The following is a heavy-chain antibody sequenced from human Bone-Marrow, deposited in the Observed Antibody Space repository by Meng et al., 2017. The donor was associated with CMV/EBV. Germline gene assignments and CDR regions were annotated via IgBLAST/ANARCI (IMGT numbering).Heavy chain of an antibody. D-gene: IGHD3-9*01. CDR1: GGSISSYY. J-gene: IGHJ4*02. Sequence: SETLSLTCTVSGGSISSYYWSWIRQPPGKGLEWIGYIYYTGNTNYNPPLKSRVTISIDTSKNQFSLKLSSVTAADTAVYYCARNRPGWAILFYWGQGTLVTVSS. V-gene: IGHV4-59*01. CDR2: IYYTGNT. CDR3: ARNRPGWAILFY.